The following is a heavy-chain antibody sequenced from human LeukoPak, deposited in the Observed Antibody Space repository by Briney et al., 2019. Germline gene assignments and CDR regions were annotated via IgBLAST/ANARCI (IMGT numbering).Heavy chain of an antibody. Sequence: SETLSLTCTVSGGSISSGGYYWSWIGQHPGKGLEWIGYIYYSGSTYYNPSLKSRVTISVDTSKNQFSLKLSSVTAADTAVYYCARVRYDSSGYYFDYWGQGTLVTVSS. CDR1: GGSISSGGYY. D-gene: IGHD3-22*01. CDR2: IYYSGST. CDR3: ARVRYDSSGYYFDY. V-gene: IGHV4-31*03. J-gene: IGHJ4*02.